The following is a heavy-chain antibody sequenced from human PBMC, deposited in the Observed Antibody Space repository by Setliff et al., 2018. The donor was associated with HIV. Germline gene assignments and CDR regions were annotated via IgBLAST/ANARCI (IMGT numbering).Heavy chain of an antibody. J-gene: IGHJ6*03. CDR1: RGTFNSYG. Sequence: SVTVSCKASRGTFNSYGISWVRQAPGQGLEWMGVIIPTSGTANYAQKFQGRVTITADESTSTAYMELSSLRSEDTAVYYCARIVRPSYYYYYYMDVWGKGTTVTVSS. CDR3: ARIVRPSYYYYYYMDV. CDR2: IIPTSGTA. V-gene: IGHV1-69*13. D-gene: IGHD3-10*02.